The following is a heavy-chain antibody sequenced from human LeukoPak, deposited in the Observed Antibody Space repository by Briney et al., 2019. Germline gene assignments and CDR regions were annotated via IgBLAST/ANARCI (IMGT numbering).Heavy chain of an antibody. CDR3: ARGIVYSSSSVFPPFDY. D-gene: IGHD6-6*01. V-gene: IGHV4-39*07. J-gene: IGHJ4*02. Sequence: SETLSLTCTVSGGSISSSSYHWGWIRQPPGKGLEWIGSIYYSGSTYYNPSLKSRVTISVDTSKNQFSLKLSSMTAADTAVYYCARGIVYSSSSVFPPFDYWGQGTQVTVSS. CDR1: GGSISSSSYH. CDR2: IYYSGST.